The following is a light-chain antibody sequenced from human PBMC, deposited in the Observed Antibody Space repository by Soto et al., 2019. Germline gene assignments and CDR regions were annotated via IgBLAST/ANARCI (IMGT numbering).Light chain of an antibody. CDR3: QQRSNWPPWT. Sequence: ESGLTQSPATLSLSPEQRPTLSERASQSVSSYLAWYQQKPGQAPRLLIYDTSNRATGIPARFSGSGSGTDFTLTISSLEPEDFAVYYCQQRSNWPPWTFGQGTKVDIK. J-gene: IGKJ1*01. CDR2: DTS. V-gene: IGKV3-11*01. CDR1: QSVSSY.